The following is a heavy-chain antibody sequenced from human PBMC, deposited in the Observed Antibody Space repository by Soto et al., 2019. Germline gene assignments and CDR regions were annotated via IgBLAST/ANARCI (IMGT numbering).Heavy chain of an antibody. CDR1: GFTFSSYA. Sequence: EVQLLESGGGLVQPGGSLRLSCAASGFTFSSYAMSWVRQAPGKGLEWVSAFSVSGGSTYYADSVKGRFTISRGNSKNTLYLQMNSLTAEDTAVYYCAKEGGAYCSTTSCRPYYFDYCGQVALVTVSS. CDR3: AKEGGAYCSTTSCRPYYFDY. CDR2: FSVSGGST. V-gene: IGHV3-23*01. D-gene: IGHD2-2*01. J-gene: IGHJ4*02.